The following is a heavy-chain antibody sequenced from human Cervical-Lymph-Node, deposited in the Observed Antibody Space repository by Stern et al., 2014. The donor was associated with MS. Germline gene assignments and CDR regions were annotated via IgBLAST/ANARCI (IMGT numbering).Heavy chain of an antibody. V-gene: IGHV1-69*01. Sequence: VKLVESGAEVQKPGSSVKVSCKASGGSFSMSTISWVRQAPGKGLEWMEGIITKIGNSHYAQKLQGRVTTIADASTNTAYLGLTRLTSEDTAVYFCAVDQGGIAVYWGQGTLVTVSS. D-gene: IGHD6-19*01. CDR2: IITKIGNS. CDR3: AVDQGGIAVY. CDR1: GGSFSMST. J-gene: IGHJ4*02.